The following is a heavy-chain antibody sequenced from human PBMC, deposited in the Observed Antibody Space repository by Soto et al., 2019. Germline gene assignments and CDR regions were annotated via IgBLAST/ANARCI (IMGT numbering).Heavy chain of an antibody. J-gene: IGHJ3*02. CDR2: VSSSGRTI. Sequence: EVQLVESGGGLVQPGGSLRLSCAASGFTFSSYSMNWVRQAPGKGLEWVSYVSSSGRTIYYADSVKGRFTISRDNAKNSLYLQMNSLRDEDTAIYYCPRERPSFSDYGGGAFDIWGQGTMFTVSS. CDR1: GFTFSSYS. D-gene: IGHD4-17*01. CDR3: PRERPSFSDYGGGAFDI. V-gene: IGHV3-48*02.